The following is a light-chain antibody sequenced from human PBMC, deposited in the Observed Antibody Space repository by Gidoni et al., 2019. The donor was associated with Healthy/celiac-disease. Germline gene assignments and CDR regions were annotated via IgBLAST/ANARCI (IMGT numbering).Light chain of an antibody. CDR2: WAS. J-gene: IGKJ2*01. V-gene: IGKV4-1*01. CDR3: QQYYSTPMYT. Sequence: DIVMTQSLDSLEESLGERATINCKSSQSVLYSSNNKNYLAWYQQKPGQPPKLFISWASTRESGVPDRFSGSGSGTDFTLTISSLQAEDVAVYYCQQYYSTPMYTFGQGTKLEIK. CDR1: QSVLYSSNNKNY.